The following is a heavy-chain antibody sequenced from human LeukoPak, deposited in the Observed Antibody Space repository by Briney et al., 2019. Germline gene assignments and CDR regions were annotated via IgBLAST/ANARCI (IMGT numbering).Heavy chain of an antibody. D-gene: IGHD2-15*01. CDR1: GFTFSSYS. J-gene: IGHJ4*02. CDR2: ITSSSRTI. CDR3: ARDSGRGGSCDC. Sequence: PGGSLRLSCAASGFTFSSYSMKWVRQAPGKGLEWVSHITSSSRTIYYADSVKGRFTISRDNAKNSLYLQMNSLRAEDTAVYYCARDSGRGGSCDCWGQGTLVTVSS. V-gene: IGHV3-48*01.